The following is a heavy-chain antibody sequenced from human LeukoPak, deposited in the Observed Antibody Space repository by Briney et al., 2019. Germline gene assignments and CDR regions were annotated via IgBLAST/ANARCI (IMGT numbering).Heavy chain of an antibody. J-gene: IGHJ6*04. CDR3: AREDTMVRGVIKSFYYYGMDV. CDR1: GYSISSGYY. Sequence: SETLSLTCAVSGYSISSGYYWGWIRQPPGKGLEWIGSIYHSGSTYYNPSLKSRVTISVDTSKNQFSLKLSSVTAADTAVYYCAREDTMVRGVIKSFYYYGMDVWGKGTTVTVSS. CDR2: IYHSGST. D-gene: IGHD3-10*01. V-gene: IGHV4-38-2*02.